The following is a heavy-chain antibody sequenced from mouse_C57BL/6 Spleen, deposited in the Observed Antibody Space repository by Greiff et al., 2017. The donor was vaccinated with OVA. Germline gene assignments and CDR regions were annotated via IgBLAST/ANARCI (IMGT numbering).Heavy chain of an antibody. V-gene: IGHV1-26*01. Sequence: EVQLQQSGPELVKPGASVKISCKASGYTFTDYYMNWVKQSHGKSLEWIGDINPNNGGTSYNQKFKGKATLTVDKSSSTAYMELRSLTSEDSAVYYCARSHYYYGSSYAMDYWGQGTSVTVSS. CDR1: GYTFTDYY. D-gene: IGHD1-1*01. J-gene: IGHJ4*01. CDR3: ARSHYYYGSSYAMDY. CDR2: INPNNGGT.